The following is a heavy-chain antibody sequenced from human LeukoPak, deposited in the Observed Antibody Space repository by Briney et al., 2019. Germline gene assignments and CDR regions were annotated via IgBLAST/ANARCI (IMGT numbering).Heavy chain of an antibody. CDR3: ASQYSSNAFDV. Sequence: GGSLRLSCAASGFTFSNYWMSWVRQAPGKGLVWVARIDNDAYSSVYADSVKGRFTISRDNSKNTMFLQMNRLRVEDTAVYYCASQYSSNAFDVWGQGTMVTVSS. D-gene: IGHD6-6*01. V-gene: IGHV3-74*01. CDR1: GFTFSNYW. CDR2: IDNDAYSS. J-gene: IGHJ3*01.